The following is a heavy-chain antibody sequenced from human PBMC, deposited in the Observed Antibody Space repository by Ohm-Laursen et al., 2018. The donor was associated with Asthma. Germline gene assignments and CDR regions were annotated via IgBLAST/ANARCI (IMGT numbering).Heavy chain of an antibody. Sequence: SLRLSCSASGFTFSTYWMHWVRQAPGKGLVWVSRVYGDGSNTIYADSVKGRFTISRDNAKNTLYLQMNSLRAEDTAVYYCARDGGNYYDSSGYFRYWGQGTLVTVSS. CDR2: VYGDGSNT. CDR1: GFTFSTYW. J-gene: IGHJ4*02. CDR3: ARDGGNYYDSSGYFRY. D-gene: IGHD3-22*01. V-gene: IGHV3-74*01.